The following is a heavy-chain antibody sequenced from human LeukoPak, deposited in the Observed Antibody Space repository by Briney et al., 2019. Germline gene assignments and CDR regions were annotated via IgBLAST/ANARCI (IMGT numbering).Heavy chain of an antibody. CDR2: IHYSGSI. CDR3: ARWGHFDTSGYFVVDY. CDR1: GGSISSYY. D-gene: IGHD3-22*01. V-gene: IGHV4-59*01. Sequence: SETLSLTCTVSGGSISSYYWSWIRQSPGKGLEWIGHIHYSGSIHYNPSLQSRVSISIDTSKNHFSLKLRSVTAVDTAVYYCARWGHFDTSGYFVVDYWGQGTLVTVSS. J-gene: IGHJ4*02.